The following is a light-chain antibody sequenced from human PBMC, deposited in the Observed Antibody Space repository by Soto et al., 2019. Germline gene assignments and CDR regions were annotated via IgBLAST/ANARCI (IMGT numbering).Light chain of an antibody. CDR1: SSNIGSNT. CDR2: NNY. J-gene: IGLJ1*01. V-gene: IGLV1-44*01. Sequence: QSVLTRPPSASVTPGQRVTISCSGSSSNIGSNTVNWYHQLPGTAPKLLIYNNYQRSSGVPDRFSGSKSGTSASLAISGLQSEDEADYYCAAWDDSLNGYVFGTGTKVTVL. CDR3: AAWDDSLNGYV.